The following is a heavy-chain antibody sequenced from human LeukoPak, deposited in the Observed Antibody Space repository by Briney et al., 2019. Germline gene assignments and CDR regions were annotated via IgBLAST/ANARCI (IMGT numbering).Heavy chain of an antibody. CDR3: ARDVGAVAGGGNDAFDI. Sequence: PSETLSLTCTVSGGSISSYYWSWIRQPPGEGLEWIGYIYYSGSTNYNPSLKSRVTISVDTSKNQFSLKLSSVTAADTAVYYCARDVGAVAGGGNDAFDIWGQGTMVTVSS. CDR1: GGSISSYY. V-gene: IGHV4-59*01. CDR2: IYYSGST. D-gene: IGHD6-19*01. J-gene: IGHJ3*02.